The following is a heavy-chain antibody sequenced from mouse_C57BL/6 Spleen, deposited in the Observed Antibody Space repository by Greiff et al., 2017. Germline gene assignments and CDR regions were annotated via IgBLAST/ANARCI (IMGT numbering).Heavy chain of an antibody. D-gene: IGHD2-4*01. J-gene: IGHJ1*03. Sequence: VQLQQPGAELVMPGASVKLSCKASGYTFTSYWMHWVKQRPGQGLEWIGEIHPSDSYTNYNQKFKGKSTLTVDKSSSTAYMQLSSLTSEDSAVCYCGRLGYDYHWYLDVWGKGTTVTVSS. V-gene: IGHV1-69*01. CDR1: GYTFTSYW. CDR2: IHPSDSYT. CDR3: GRLGYDYHWYLDV.